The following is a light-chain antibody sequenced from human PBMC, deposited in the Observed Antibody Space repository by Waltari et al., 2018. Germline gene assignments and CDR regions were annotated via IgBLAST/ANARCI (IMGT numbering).Light chain of an antibody. J-gene: IGKJ2*01. V-gene: IGKV1-39*01. CDR3: QQIFSTPHP. CDR2: VAT. Sequence: DIQMTQSPSSLSAPFGDNVTIACRASQSISGYLNWFQQEPGKAPKLLIYVATSLQSGVPPRFSGSGAGTDFTLTSSTLQPEDFAPYYCQQIFSTPHPLGPRTNLEIK. CDR1: QSISGY.